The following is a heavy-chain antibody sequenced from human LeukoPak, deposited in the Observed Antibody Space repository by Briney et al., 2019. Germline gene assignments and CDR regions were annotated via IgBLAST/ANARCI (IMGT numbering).Heavy chain of an antibody. V-gene: IGHV3-23*01. J-gene: IGHJ4*02. CDR3: AMALDY. CDR2: ISHSGSSI. CDR1: GFTFSNYL. Sequence: PGGSMRLACVAYGFTFSNYLMNWDRQAPGKGLEWVSGISHSGSSIYYTDSVKGRFTIFRDNSKNTLYLQMDRLRVEDTAVYYCAMALDYWGQGTLVTVSS.